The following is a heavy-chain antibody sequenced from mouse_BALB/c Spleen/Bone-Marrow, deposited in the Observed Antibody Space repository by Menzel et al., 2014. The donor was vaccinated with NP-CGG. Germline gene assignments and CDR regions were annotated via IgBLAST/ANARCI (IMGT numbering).Heavy chain of an antibody. J-gene: IGHJ2*01. CDR2: IHASDSET. D-gene: IGHD1-1*02. CDR1: GYSFTSYC. CDR3: ARRERGGMNY. Sequence: QVQLQQSGAELVRPGASVNLSCKASGYSFTSYCMNWVKQRPGQALEWIGIIHASDSETRLNQKFKDKATLTVDKSYSTAYMQLSSPTSEDSAVYCCARRERGGMNYWGQGTTLTVSS. V-gene: IGHV1-61*01.